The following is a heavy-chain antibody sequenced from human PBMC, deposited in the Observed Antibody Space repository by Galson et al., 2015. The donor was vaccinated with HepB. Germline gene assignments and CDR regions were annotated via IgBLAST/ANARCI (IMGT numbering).Heavy chain of an antibody. Sequence: SVKVSCKASGSTFTSFGISWVRQAPGQGLEWMAWISAYNDNTNYAQKLQGRITVTTDTSTSTAYMELRSLGSDDTAVYYCARDPVNYGSGILQDYWGQGTLVTVSS. CDR3: ARDPVNYGSGILQDY. V-gene: IGHV1-18*01. CDR1: GSTFTSFG. D-gene: IGHD3-10*01. CDR2: ISAYNDNT. J-gene: IGHJ4*02.